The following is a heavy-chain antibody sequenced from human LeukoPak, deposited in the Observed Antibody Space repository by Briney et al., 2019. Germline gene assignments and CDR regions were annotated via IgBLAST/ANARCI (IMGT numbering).Heavy chain of an antibody. V-gene: IGHV3-30*04. Sequence: GRSLRLSCAATGFTFSNFAMHWVRQAPGKGLEWVAVVSYDGSYKYYADSVKGRFTISRDNSKNTLYLQMNSLRAEDTAVYYCARAFSPYNSLLDYWGQGTLVTVSS. CDR2: VSYDGSYK. CDR3: ARAFSPYNSLLDY. J-gene: IGHJ4*02. D-gene: IGHD1-1*01. CDR1: GFTFSNFA.